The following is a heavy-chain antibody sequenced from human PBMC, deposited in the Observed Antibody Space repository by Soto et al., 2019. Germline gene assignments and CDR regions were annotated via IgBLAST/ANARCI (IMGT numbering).Heavy chain of an antibody. CDR2: IRSKANSYAT. CDR1: GFTFSGSA. J-gene: IGHJ6*03. Sequence: GGSLRLSCAASGFTFSGSAMHWVRQASGKGLEWVGRIRSKANSYATAYAASVKGRLTISRDDSKNTAYLQMNSLKTEDTAVYYCTRRRACSSTSCYEVPGVLYYYYYYMDVWGKGTTVTVSS. CDR3: TRRRACSSTSCYEVPGVLYYYYYYMDV. D-gene: IGHD2-2*01. V-gene: IGHV3-73*01.